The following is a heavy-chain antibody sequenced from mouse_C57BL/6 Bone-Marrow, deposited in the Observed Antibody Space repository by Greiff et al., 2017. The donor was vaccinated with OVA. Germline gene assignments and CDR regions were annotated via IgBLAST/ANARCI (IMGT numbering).Heavy chain of an antibody. CDR1: GISITTGNYR. Sequence: EVQLQQSGPGLVKPSQTVFLTCTVTGISITTGNYRWSWIRQFPGNKLEWIGYIYYSGTITYNPSLTSRTTITRDTPKNQVFLEMNSLTAEDTATYYCARDPIGGDYGAWGTGTTGTVSS. CDR3: ARDPIGGDYGA. J-gene: IGHJ1*03. V-gene: IGHV3-5*01. D-gene: IGHD2-4*01. CDR2: IYYSGTI.